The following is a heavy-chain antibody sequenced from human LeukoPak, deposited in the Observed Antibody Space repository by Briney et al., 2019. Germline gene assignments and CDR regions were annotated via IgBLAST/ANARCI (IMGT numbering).Heavy chain of an antibody. D-gene: IGHD6-13*01. V-gene: IGHV1-8*01. CDR1: GYTFTSYD. CDR3: ARDAAGSRYWFDP. Sequence: ASVKVSCKASGYTFTSYDINWVRQATGQGLEWMGWMNPNSGNTGYAQKFQGRVTMTRNTSISTAYMELSSLRSEDMAVYYCARDAAGSRYWFDPWGQGTLVTVSS. CDR2: MNPNSGNT. J-gene: IGHJ5*02.